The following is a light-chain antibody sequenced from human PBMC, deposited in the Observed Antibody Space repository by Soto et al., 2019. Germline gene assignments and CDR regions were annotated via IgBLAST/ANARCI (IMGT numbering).Light chain of an antibody. Sequence: QSALTQPASVSGSPGQSITISCTGTSSDVGGYKYVSWYQQHPGKAPKLMIYGVTYRPSGVSNRFSGSMSGNTASLTISGLQAEDEGDYYCSSYTSISTVVFGGGTKVTVL. V-gene: IGLV2-14*03. CDR1: SSDVGGYKY. CDR3: SSYTSISTVV. J-gene: IGLJ2*01. CDR2: GVT.